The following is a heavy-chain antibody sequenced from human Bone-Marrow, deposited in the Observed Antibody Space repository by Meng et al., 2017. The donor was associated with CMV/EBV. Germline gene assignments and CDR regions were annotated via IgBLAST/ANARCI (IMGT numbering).Heavy chain of an antibody. D-gene: IGHD1-14*01. CDR3: ATDRYNSSSVYYYYGVDV. Sequence: FRSFGMHWVRQTPGKAPEWVAFIWYDGRIKYHSNSVKGRFTISRDNSKNTLYLQMNSLQTEDSSVYYCATDRYNSSSVYYYYGVDVWGQGTTVTVSS. CDR2: IWYDGRIK. J-gene: IGHJ6*02. V-gene: IGHV3-30*02. CDR1: FRSFG.